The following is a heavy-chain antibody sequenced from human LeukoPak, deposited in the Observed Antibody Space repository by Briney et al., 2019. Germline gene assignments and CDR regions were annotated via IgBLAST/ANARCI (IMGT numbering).Heavy chain of an antibody. Sequence: GGSLRLSCAASGFFVSTNYMNWVRQAPGKGLECGSVIYSAGTTYYADSVTGKFTISRDNSKNTVYLQTNSLRAEDTAVYYCITNGGGDSGYGNFDYWGQGTLVTVSS. CDR1: GFFVSTNY. V-gene: IGHV3-66*01. CDR3: ITNGGGDSGYGNFDY. D-gene: IGHD5-12*01. J-gene: IGHJ4*02. CDR2: IYSAGTT.